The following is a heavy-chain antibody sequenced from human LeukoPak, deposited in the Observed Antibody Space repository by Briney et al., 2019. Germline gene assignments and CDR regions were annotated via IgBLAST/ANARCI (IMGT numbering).Heavy chain of an antibody. D-gene: IGHD3-3*01. CDR3: AKAPPKERDCSSGYYNYMDV. CDR1: GGSFSGYY. J-gene: IGHJ6*03. CDR2: INRSGST. Sequence: PSETLLLTCAVYGGSFSGYYWSWIRQPPGKGLEWVGDINRSGSTYYNASLQSRVTISLDTSNNQFSLKVTYMTRADTAVYYYAKAPPKERDCSSGYYNYMDVWGKGPTLTVSS. V-gene: IGHV4-34*01.